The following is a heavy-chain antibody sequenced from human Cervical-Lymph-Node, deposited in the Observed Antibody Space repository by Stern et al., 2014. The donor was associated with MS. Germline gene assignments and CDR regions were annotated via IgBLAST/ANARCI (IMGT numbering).Heavy chain of an antibody. CDR3: GGGGGDNWFDP. J-gene: IGHJ5*02. V-gene: IGHV1-69*06. CDR1: GG. D-gene: IGHD3-16*01. CDR2: VIPFVGTS. Sequence: QVQLVQSGAEVKKPGSSVKVSCKASGGISWVRQAPGQGLEYMGGVIPFVGTSHYAQKFQGRVTITADTSTHTASLAFSTLDSAAPAVYCGGGGGGDNWFDPWGQGTLVTVSS.